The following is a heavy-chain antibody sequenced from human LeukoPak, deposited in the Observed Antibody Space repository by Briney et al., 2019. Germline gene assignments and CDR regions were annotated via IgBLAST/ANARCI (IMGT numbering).Heavy chain of an antibody. CDR2: ISGSGGST. CDR1: GFTFSSYG. CDR3: AKGFSMIVVVITPMVAFDI. J-gene: IGHJ3*02. Sequence: PGGSLRLSCAASGFTFSSYGMSWVRQAPGKGLEWVSAISGSGGSTYYADSVKGRFTISRDNSKNTLYLQMNSLRAEDTAVYYCAKGFSMIVVVITPMVAFDIWGQGTMVTVSS. D-gene: IGHD3-22*01. V-gene: IGHV3-23*01.